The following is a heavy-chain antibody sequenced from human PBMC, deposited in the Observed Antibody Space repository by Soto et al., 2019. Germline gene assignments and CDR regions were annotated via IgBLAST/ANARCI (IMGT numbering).Heavy chain of an antibody. J-gene: IGHJ6*02. CDR2: IWYDGSNK. CDR1: GFTVSSYG. Sequence: GGSLRLSSAASGFTVSSYGMHGVRKAPGKGLEWVAVIWYDGSNKYYADSVKGRFTISRDNSKNTLYLQMNSLRTEDTAVYYCAREIVEMATLYAMDVWGQGTTVTVSS. CDR3: AREIVEMATLYAMDV. D-gene: IGHD5-12*01. V-gene: IGHV3-33*01.